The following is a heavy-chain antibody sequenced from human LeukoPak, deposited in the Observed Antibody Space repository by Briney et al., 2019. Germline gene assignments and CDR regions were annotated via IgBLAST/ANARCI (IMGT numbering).Heavy chain of an antibody. J-gene: IGHJ4*02. Sequence: SETLSLTCTVSGGSISSYYWSWIRQPPGKGLEWIGYIYYSGSTKYNPSLKSRVTISVDTSTNHFSLKLSSVTAADTAVYYCARHADILTGYPFDYWGQGTLVSVSS. CDR1: GGSISSYY. CDR3: ARHADILTGYPFDY. D-gene: IGHD3-9*01. V-gene: IGHV4-59*08. CDR2: IYYSGST.